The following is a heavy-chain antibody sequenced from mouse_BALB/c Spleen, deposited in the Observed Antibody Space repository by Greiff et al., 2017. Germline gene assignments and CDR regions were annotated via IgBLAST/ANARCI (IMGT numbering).Heavy chain of an antibody. Sequence: QVHVKQSGPGLVAPSQSLSITCTVSGFSLTSYGVHWVRQPPGKGLEWLGVICAGGSTNYYSALMSRLSISNDNSKSQVFLKMNSLQTDDTAKYCCTRDGNFAYWGQGTLVTVSA. CDR2: ICAGGST. CDR3: TRDGNFAY. D-gene: IGHD2-1*01. J-gene: IGHJ3*01. V-gene: IGHV2-9*02. CDR1: GFSLTSYG.